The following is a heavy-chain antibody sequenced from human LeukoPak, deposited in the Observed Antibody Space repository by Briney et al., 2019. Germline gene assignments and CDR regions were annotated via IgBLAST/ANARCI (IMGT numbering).Heavy chain of an antibody. CDR2: IYMRGRT. D-gene: IGHD5-18*01. Sequence: SETLSLTCAVYGGSFSGYYWSWIRQPAGKGLEWIGRIYMRGRTNYNPSLQSRVTMSVDTSKNQFSLKLRSVTDADTAVYYCARETSDTAMASYYFDQWGQGTLVTVSS. J-gene: IGHJ4*02. CDR3: ARETSDTAMASYYFDQ. CDR1: GGSFSGYY. V-gene: IGHV4-4*07.